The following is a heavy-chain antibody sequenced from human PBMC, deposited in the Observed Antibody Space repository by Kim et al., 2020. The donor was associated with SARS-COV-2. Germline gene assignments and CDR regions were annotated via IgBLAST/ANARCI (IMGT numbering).Heavy chain of an antibody. J-gene: IGHJ3*02. CDR2: ISAYNGNT. D-gene: IGHD3-10*01. CDR3: ARVGPITMVRGVINAFDI. CDR1: GYTFTSYG. Sequence: ASVKVSCKASGYTFTSYGISWVRQAPGQGLEWMGWISAYNGNTNYAQKLQGRVTMTTDTSTSTAYMELRSLRSDDTAVYYCARVGPITMVRGVINAFDIWGQGTMVTVSS. V-gene: IGHV1-18*04.